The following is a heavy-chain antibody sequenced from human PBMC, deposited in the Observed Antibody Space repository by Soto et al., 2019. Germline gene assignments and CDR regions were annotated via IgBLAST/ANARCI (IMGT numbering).Heavy chain of an antibody. CDR3: AKDSDPYYDYVWGSQADY. V-gene: IGHV3-23*01. D-gene: IGHD3-16*01. J-gene: IGHJ4*02. Sequence: GGSLRLSCAASGFTFSSYAMSWVRQAPGKGLEWVSAISGSGGSTYYADSVKGRFTISRDNSKNTLYLQMNSLRAEDTAVYYCAKDSDPYYDYVWGSQADYWGPGTLVTVSS. CDR1: GFTFSSYA. CDR2: ISGSGGST.